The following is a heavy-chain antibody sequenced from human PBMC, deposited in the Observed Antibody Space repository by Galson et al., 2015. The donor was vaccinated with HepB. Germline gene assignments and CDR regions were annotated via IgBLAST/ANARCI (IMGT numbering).Heavy chain of an antibody. CDR2: ITPIFGTA. V-gene: IGHV1-69*13. D-gene: IGHD6-13*01. CDR1: GGTFSTYT. J-gene: IGHJ4*02. Sequence: SVKVSCKASGGTFSTYTINWVRQGPGQGLEWMGGITPIFGTAKYAQKFQGRVTITADESTSTVYMELSSLRSDDTAVYYCAREGIVAVTNPVDYWGQGIPVTVSS. CDR3: AREGIVAVTNPVDY.